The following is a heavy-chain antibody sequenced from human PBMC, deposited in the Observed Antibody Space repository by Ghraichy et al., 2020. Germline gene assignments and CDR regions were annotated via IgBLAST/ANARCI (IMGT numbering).Heavy chain of an antibody. D-gene: IGHD2-2*01. CDR3: ARGGYCSSTSCLPYYYYYMDV. CDR2: LNWNGGNT. CDR1: GFTFDDYG. V-gene: IGHV3-20*04. Sequence: GGSLRLSCAASGFTFDDYGMSWVRQAPGKGLEWVSGLNWNGGNTGYADSVKGRFTIYRDNAMNSLYLQMNSLRAEDTALYYCARGGYCSSTSCLPYYYYYMDVWGEGTTVIVSS. J-gene: IGHJ6*03.